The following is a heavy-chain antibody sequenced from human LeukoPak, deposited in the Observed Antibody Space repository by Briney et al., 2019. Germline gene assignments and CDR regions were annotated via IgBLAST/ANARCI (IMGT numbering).Heavy chain of an antibody. V-gene: IGHV4-39*01. J-gene: IGHJ5*02. CDR1: GGSISSSGFY. CDR3: ARQDDNDRGDPNWFDP. Sequence: SKTLSLTCTVSGGSISSSGFYWGWIRQPPGKGLECIGTINYSGRTFYSSSLRSRVTISVDTSKNQFSLKLSSVTAADTAVYYCARQDDNDRGDPNWFDPWGQGTLVTVSS. CDR2: INYSGRT. D-gene: IGHD4-17*01.